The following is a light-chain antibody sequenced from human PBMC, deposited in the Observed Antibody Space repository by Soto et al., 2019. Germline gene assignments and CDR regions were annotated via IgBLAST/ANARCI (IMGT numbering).Light chain of an antibody. CDR3: QQRSNWPRT. V-gene: IGKV3-11*01. CDR2: DAS. CDR1: QSVSSY. Sequence: EIVLTQSRATLPLSPGERATLSCRASQSVSSYLAWYQQKPGQAPRLLIYDASNRATGIPARFSGSGSGTDFTLTISSLEPEDFAVYYCQQRSNWPRTFGKGTKV. J-gene: IGKJ1*01.